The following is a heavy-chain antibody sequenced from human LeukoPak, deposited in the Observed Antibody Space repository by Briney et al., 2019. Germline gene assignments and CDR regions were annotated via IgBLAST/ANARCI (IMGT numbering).Heavy chain of an antibody. Sequence: GGSLRLSCAASGFTFSSYEMNWVRQAPGKGLEWVSYISSSGSTIYYADSVKGRFTISRDNAKNSLYLQMNSLRAEDTAVYYCARSDGYPPNYYYGMDVWGQGTTATVSS. V-gene: IGHV3-48*03. D-gene: IGHD5-24*01. CDR3: ARSDGYPPNYYYGMDV. J-gene: IGHJ6*02. CDR1: GFTFSSYE. CDR2: ISSSGSTI.